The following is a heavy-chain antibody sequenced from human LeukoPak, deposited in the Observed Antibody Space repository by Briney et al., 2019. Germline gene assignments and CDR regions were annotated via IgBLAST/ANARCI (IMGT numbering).Heavy chain of an antibody. Sequence: SETLSLTCTVSGGSISSYYWSWIRQPPGKGLEWIGEINHSGSTNYNPSLKSRVTISVDTSKNHFSLKLSSATAADTAVYFCARGRVSSSTWYSTYYYYFYMDVWGKGTTVTVSS. D-gene: IGHD6-13*01. V-gene: IGHV4-34*01. CDR1: GGSISSYY. CDR3: ARGRVSSSTWYSTYYYYFYMDV. J-gene: IGHJ6*03. CDR2: INHSGST.